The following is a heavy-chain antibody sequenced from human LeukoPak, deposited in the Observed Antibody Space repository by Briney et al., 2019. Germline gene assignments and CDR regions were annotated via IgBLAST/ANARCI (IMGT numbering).Heavy chain of an antibody. J-gene: IGHJ4*02. CDR3: ATYTS. Sequence: PSETLSLTCTVSGGSISRSSHSWGWMRQPPGKGLEWIGSMFYSGRTSYNSSLKSRVTISIDTSKNQFSLKLISVTAADTAVYYCATYTSWGQGTLVTVSS. CDR1: GGSISRSSHS. V-gene: IGHV4-39*01. CDR2: MFYSGRT. D-gene: IGHD5-18*01.